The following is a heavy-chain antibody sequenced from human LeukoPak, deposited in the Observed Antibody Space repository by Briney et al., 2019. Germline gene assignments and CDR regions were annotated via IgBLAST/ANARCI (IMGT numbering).Heavy chain of an antibody. V-gene: IGHV3-30*02. CDR3: AKSLAVAGSFDLDY. D-gene: IGHD6-19*01. Sequence: GGSLRLSCAASGFTFSSYGMHWVRQAPGKGLDWVAFIRYDGSNKYYADSVKGRFTISRDNPTNTLYLQMNSLRAEDTAVYYCAKSLAVAGSFDLDYWGQGTLVTVSS. J-gene: IGHJ4*02. CDR2: IRYDGSNK. CDR1: GFTFSSYG.